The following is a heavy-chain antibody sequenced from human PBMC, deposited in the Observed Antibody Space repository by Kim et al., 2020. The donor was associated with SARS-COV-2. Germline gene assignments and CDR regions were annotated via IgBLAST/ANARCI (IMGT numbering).Heavy chain of an antibody. J-gene: IGHJ4*02. D-gene: IGHD6-6*01. CDR2: ISGSGGST. CDR1: GFTFSSYG. Sequence: GGSLRLSCEASGFTFSSYGMSWVRQAPGKGLEWVSTISGSGGSTNYADSVKGRFTISRDNSKNTLFLQMNSLRAEDTAVYYCAKVSITSRGDYWGQGTLVTVSS. V-gene: IGHV3-23*01. CDR3: AKVSITSRGDY.